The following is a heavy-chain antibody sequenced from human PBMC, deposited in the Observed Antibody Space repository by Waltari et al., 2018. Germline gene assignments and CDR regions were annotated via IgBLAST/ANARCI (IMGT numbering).Heavy chain of an antibody. D-gene: IGHD2-15*01. V-gene: IGHV4-34*01. Sequence: VQLQQWGAGLLKPSETLSLTCAVYGGSFSGYYWSWIRQPPGKGLEWIGEINHSGSNNYNPSLKGRVTRSVDTSKNQFSLKLSSVTAADTAGYYCARHRGGKQRKLDYWGQGTLVTVSS. CDR3: ARHRGGKQRKLDY. CDR2: INHSGSN. CDR1: GGSFSGYY. J-gene: IGHJ4*02.